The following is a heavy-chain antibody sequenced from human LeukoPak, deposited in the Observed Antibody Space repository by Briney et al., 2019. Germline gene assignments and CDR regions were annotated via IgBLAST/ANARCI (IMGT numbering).Heavy chain of an antibody. V-gene: IGHV1-2*02. Sequence: ASVKVSCKASGYTFTGYYMHWVRQAPGQGLEWMGWINPNSGGTSYAQKFQGRVTMTRDTSISTAYMELSRLKSDDTAVYFCAREETNWGDAFDIWGPGTMVTVSS. CDR3: AREETNWGDAFDI. CDR2: INPNSGGT. J-gene: IGHJ3*02. CDR1: GYTFTGYY. D-gene: IGHD7-27*01.